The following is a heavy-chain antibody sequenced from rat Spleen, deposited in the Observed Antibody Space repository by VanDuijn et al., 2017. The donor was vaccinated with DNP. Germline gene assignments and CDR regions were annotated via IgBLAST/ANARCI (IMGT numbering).Heavy chain of an antibody. Sequence: EVQLVESGGGLVQPGRSLKLSCVASGFTFNNYWMSWIRQAPGKGLEWVASITNTGGSIYYPDSVKGRFTISRDNAQNTLYLQMNSLRSEDTATYYCTRDPIYYYDGSYYHDYWGQGVMVTVSS. J-gene: IGHJ2*01. V-gene: IGHV5-31*01. CDR3: TRDPIYYYDGSYYHDY. CDR2: ITNTGGSI. D-gene: IGHD1-12*02. CDR1: GFTFNNYW.